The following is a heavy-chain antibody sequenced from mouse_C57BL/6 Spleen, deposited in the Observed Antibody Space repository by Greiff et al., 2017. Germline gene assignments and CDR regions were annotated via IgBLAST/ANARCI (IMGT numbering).Heavy chain of an antibody. D-gene: IGHD2-1*01. CDR2: INPNYGTT. CDR1: GYSFTDYN. V-gene: IGHV1-39*01. Sequence: LVESGPELVKPGASVKISCKASGYSFTDYNMNWVKQSNGKSLEWIGVINPNYGTTSYNQKFKGKATLTVDQSSSTAYMQLNSLTSEDSAVYYCARGYGNYVNYAMDYWGQGTSVTVSS. J-gene: IGHJ4*01. CDR3: ARGYGNYVNYAMDY.